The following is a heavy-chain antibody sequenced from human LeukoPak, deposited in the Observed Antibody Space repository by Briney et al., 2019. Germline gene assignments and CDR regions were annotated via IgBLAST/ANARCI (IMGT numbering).Heavy chain of an antibody. CDR3: ARHSSGSYGPLRYFDY. Sequence: ASVKVSCKASGYTFNKYGISWVRQAPGQGLEWMGWISCYNGDTRYAQQLQGRVTMTSDTSTSTVHMELRSLRSDDTAVYYCARHSSGSYGPLRYFDYWGQGTLVTVSS. V-gene: IGHV1-18*01. CDR2: ISCYNGDT. D-gene: IGHD1-26*01. J-gene: IGHJ4*02. CDR1: GYTFNKYG.